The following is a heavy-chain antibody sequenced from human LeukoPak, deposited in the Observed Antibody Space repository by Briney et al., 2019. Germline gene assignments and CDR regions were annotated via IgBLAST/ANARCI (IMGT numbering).Heavy chain of an antibody. CDR1: GFTFSSYA. Sequence: PGGSLRLSCAASGFTFSSYAMSWVRQAPGKGLEWVSDITSSGGSIYYADSVKSRFTISRDNSKNTLYLQMNSLRAENTAVYYCAKDVGYHYDTRFPTWGQGTLVTVSS. D-gene: IGHD3-22*01. V-gene: IGHV3-23*01. J-gene: IGHJ4*02. CDR3: AKDVGYHYDTRFPT. CDR2: ITSSGGSI.